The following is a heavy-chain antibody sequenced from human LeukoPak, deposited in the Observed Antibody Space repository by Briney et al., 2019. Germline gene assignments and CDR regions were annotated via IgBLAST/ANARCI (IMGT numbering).Heavy chain of an antibody. CDR3: ARAENIADILTAYSGYYYYGTIF. CDR2: IIPIFGTA. V-gene: IGHV1-69*13. D-gene: IGHD3-9*01. J-gene: IGHJ6*02. CDR1: VGTFISYA. Sequence: SVKVSFKASVGTFISYAISWVRQAPGQGLEWMGGIIPIFGTANYAQKFQGRVTITADESTSTAYMELSSLRSEDTAVYYCARAENIADILTAYSGYYYYGTIFRGQGTTVTVSS.